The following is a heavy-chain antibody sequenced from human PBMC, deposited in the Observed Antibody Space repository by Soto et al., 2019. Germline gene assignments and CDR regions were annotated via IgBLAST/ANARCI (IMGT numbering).Heavy chain of an antibody. V-gene: IGHV4-34*01. CDR3: ARGRTEIATRRFDS. CDR2: ITNSGST. Sequence: SETLSLTCAAFGGPFSDSYWSWIRQSPEKGLEWIGEITNSGSTYYNPSLKSRVTISGNTSKNQFSLEVRSVTAADTAVYFCARGRTEIATRRFDSWGQGTLVTVSS. J-gene: IGHJ5*01. D-gene: IGHD1-1*01. CDR1: GGPFSDSY.